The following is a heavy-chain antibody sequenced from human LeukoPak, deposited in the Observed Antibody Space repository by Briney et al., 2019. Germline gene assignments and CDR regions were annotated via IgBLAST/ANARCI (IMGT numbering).Heavy chain of an antibody. CDR2: IRNDGSNK. V-gene: IGHV3-30*02. CDR1: GFTFRSYG. J-gene: IGHJ6*02. CDR3: AKDPLSLWELRRGPPPVNYYYGMDV. D-gene: IGHD1-26*01. Sequence: GGSLRLSCAASGFTFRSYGMHWVRQAPGKGLEWVAFIRNDGSNKYYADSVKGRFTISRDNSKNTLYLQMNSLRAEDTAVYYCAKDPLSLWELRRGPPPVNYYYGMDVWGQGTTVIVSS.